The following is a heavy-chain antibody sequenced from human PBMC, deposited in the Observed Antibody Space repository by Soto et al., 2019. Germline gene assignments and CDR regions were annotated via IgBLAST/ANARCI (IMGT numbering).Heavy chain of an antibody. CDR1: GGSISSGGYY. CDR3: ARVMGIAAAGTIWFDP. J-gene: IGHJ5*02. D-gene: IGHD6-13*01. Sequence: QVQLQESGPGLVKPSQTLSLTCTVSGGSISSGGYYWSWIRQHPGKGLEWIGYIYYSGSTYYNPSLKSRVTISVDTSKNQFSLKLSSVTAADTAVYYCARVMGIAAAGTIWFDPWGQGTLVTVSS. CDR2: IYYSGST. V-gene: IGHV4-31*03.